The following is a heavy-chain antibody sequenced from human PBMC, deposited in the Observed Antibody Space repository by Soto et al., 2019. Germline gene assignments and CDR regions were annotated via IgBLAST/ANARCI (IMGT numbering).Heavy chain of an antibody. CDR1: GGSISSYY. CDR2: IYYSGST. V-gene: IGHV4-59*01. Sequence: SEPLCLTCTVSGGSISSYYWSWIRQPPGKGLEWIGYIYYSGSTNYNPSLKSRVTISADTSKNQFSLKLSSVTAADTAVYYCARGDYDFWSGYKGDAFDIWGQGTMVTVSS. D-gene: IGHD3-3*01. CDR3: ARGDYDFWSGYKGDAFDI. J-gene: IGHJ3*02.